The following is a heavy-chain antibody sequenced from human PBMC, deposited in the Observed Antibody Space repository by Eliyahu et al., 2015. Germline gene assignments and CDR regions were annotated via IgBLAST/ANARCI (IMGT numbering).Heavy chain of an antibody. CDR2: IYTSGST. CDR3: ARFVARYWYFDL. D-gene: IGHD6-6*01. J-gene: IGHJ2*01. CDR1: GGSXSSGSYY. Sequence: QVQLQESGPGLVKPSQTLPLTCTVSGGSXSSGSYYWSWIRQPAGKGLEWIGRIYTSGSTNYNPSLKSRVTISVDTSKNQFSLKLSSVTAADTAVYYCARFVARYWYFDLWGRGTLVTVSS. V-gene: IGHV4-61*02.